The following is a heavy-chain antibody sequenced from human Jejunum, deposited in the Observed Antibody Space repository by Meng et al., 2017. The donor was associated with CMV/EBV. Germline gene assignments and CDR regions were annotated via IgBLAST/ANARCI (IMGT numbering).Heavy chain of an antibody. CDR3: AGGAGWIFDL. V-gene: IGHV3-7*01. D-gene: IGHD5-12*01. CDR1: GFTFSNYW. CDR2: IKQDGSEK. Sequence: CAASGFTFSNYWMTWVHHTPGKGLEWVANIKQDGSEKQYVDSVKGRFTISRDNAKNSLYLQMNNLSAEDTAVYYCAGGAGWIFDLWGRGTLVTVSS. J-gene: IGHJ2*01.